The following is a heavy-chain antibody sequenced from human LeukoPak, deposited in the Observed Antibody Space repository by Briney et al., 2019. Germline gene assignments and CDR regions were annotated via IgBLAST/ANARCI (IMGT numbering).Heavy chain of an antibody. CDR1: GGSISSYY. J-gene: IGHJ5*02. Sequence: SETLSLTCTVSGGSISSYYWSWIRQPPGKGLEWIGYIYYTGSTDYNPSLKSRVTISIDTSKNQFSLKLSSVTAADTAVYYCARGPRGTMISFDPWGQGTLVTVSS. D-gene: IGHD3-22*01. CDR2: IYYTGST. V-gene: IGHV4-59*01. CDR3: ARGPRGTMISFDP.